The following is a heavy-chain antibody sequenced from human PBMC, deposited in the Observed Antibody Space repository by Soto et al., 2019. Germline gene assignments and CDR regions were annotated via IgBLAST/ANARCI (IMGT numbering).Heavy chain of an antibody. J-gene: IGHJ5*02. Sequence: SGPTLVNPTQTLTLTCTFSGFSLSTAGVGVGWIRQPPGKALEWLALIYWNDNKRYSPSLKSRLTITKDTSKNQVVLTMTNMDPVDTATYYCANGWNYGWFDTWGQGTLVTVSS. D-gene: IGHD1-7*01. CDR3: ANGWNYGWFDT. CDR2: IYWNDNK. V-gene: IGHV2-5*01. CDR1: GFSLSTAGVG.